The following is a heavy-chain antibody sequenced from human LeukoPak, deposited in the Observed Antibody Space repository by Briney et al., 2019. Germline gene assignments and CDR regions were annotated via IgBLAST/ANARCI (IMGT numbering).Heavy chain of an antibody. J-gene: IGHJ2*01. CDR3: ARDGYFDL. CDR1: GYTFNTHG. CDR2: ISAHNGNT. V-gene: IGHV1-18*01. Sequence: GASVTVSCKASGYTFNTHGIAWVRQAPGQGLEWMGWISAHNGNTNYAQSLQGRVTMTTDTSTNTAYMELRSLRSDDTAVYYCARDGYFDLWGRGTLVTVSS.